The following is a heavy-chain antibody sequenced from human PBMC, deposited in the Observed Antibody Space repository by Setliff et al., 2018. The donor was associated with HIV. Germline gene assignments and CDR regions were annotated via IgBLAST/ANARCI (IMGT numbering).Heavy chain of an antibody. CDR1: GFTFTSYA. CDR2: IKSKTDGGTT. CDR3: TTGTRLVD. Sequence: GGSLRLSCAASGFTFTSYAMNWVRQAPGKGLEWVGRIKSKTDGGTTDYAAPVKGRFTISRDDSKNTLYLQMNSLKIEDTAVYYCTTGTRLVDWGQGALVTVSS. V-gene: IGHV3-15*01. J-gene: IGHJ4*02. D-gene: IGHD2-21*01.